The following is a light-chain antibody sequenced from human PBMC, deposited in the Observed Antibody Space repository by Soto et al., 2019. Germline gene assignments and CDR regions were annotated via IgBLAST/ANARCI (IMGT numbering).Light chain of an antibody. J-gene: IGKJ4*01. CDR1: QSVSNN. CDR3: QQHNAWPLP. Sequence: EIVMTQSPATLSVSPGERATLSCRASQSVSNNLAWYQQKPGQAPRLLIYGASTRATGIPARFSGSGSGTEFTLTISSLQSEDFAVYYCQQHNAWPLPFGGGTKVEIK. CDR2: GAS. V-gene: IGKV3-15*01.